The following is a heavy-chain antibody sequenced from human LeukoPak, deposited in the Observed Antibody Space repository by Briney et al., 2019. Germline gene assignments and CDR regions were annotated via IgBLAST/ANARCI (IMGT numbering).Heavy chain of an antibody. CDR1: GFTFSSYS. D-gene: IGHD3-22*01. V-gene: IGHV3-48*02. CDR2: ISSSTI. CDR3: ARGRWHMIVVARAFDI. Sequence: GGSLRLSCAASGFTFSSYSMTWVRQAPGKGLEWVSYISSSTIYYANSVKGRFTISRDNAKSSLYLQMDSLRDEDTAVYYCARGRWHMIVVARAFDIWGQGTMVTVSS. J-gene: IGHJ3*02.